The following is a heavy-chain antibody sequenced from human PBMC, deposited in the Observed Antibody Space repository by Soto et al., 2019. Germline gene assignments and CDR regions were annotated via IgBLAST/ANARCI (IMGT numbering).Heavy chain of an antibody. CDR2: IFYSGTT. CDR1: GDSISSADYY. Sequence: SETLSLTCSVSGDSISSADYYWSWIRQTPGKGLEWIGHIFYSGTTYYNPSLKSRLTISVDTSKNHFSLRLTSVTAADTAVYYCARDLWVEPELYYYGMDVWGQGTTVTVSS. J-gene: IGHJ6*02. D-gene: IGHD1-1*01. V-gene: IGHV4-30-4*01. CDR3: ARDLWVEPELYYYGMDV.